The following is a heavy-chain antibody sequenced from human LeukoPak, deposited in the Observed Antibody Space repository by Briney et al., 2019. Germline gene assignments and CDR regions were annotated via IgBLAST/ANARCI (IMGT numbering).Heavy chain of an antibody. V-gene: IGHV1-2*02. CDR3: AREASRLRESDY. J-gene: IGHJ4*02. CDR1: GYIFTGYY. CDR2: INPNSGGT. Sequence: ASVKVSCKASGYIFTGYYMHWVRQAPGQGLEWMGWINPNSGGTNYAQNFQGRVTMTRDTSISTAYMELSSLRSDDTAVYYCAREASRLRESDYWGQGTLVTVSS. D-gene: IGHD2-15*01.